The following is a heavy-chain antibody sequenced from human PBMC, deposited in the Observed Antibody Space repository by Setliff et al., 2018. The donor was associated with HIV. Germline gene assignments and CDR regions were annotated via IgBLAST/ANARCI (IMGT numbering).Heavy chain of an antibody. J-gene: IGHJ6*03. D-gene: IGHD3-22*01. CDR1: ADIFNAYY. CDR2: LNPNSHNT. Sequence: ASVKVSCKASADIFNAYYIHWVRQAPGQGLEWMGWLNPNSHNTGYAQKFQGRVTLTWDTSISTAYLELNHLKSDDTAVYYCARARTDYYDRRRRSHYYIDVWARGATVTVSS. V-gene: IGHV1-8*02. CDR3: ARARTDYYDRRRRSHYYIDV.